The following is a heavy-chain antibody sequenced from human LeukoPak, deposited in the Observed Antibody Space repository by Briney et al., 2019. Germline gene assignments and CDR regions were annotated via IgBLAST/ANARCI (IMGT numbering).Heavy chain of an antibody. CDR3: AKARGASGFDP. J-gene: IGHJ5*02. CDR1: GFTFSSYA. CDR2: ISYDGSNK. Sequence: GRSLRLSCAASGFTFSSYAMHWVRQAPGKGLEWVAVISYDGSNKYYADSVKGRFTISRDNSKNTLYLQMNSLRAEDTAVYYCAKARGASGFDPWGQGTLVTVSS. D-gene: IGHD1-26*01. V-gene: IGHV3-30*07.